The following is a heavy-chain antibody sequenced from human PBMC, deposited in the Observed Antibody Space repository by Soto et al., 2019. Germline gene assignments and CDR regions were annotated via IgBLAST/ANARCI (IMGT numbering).Heavy chain of an antibody. CDR2: ISAYNGNT. Sequence: QVQLVQSGAEVKKPGASVKVSCKASGYTFTSYGISWVRQAPGQGLEWMGWISAYNGNTNYAQKLQGRVTMTTDTSPGTGYMELRSLRSDDTAVYYCARERIVLVPAAMAALDPWGQGTLVTVSS. J-gene: IGHJ5*02. D-gene: IGHD2-2*01. CDR3: ARERIVLVPAAMAALDP. CDR1: GYTFTSYG. V-gene: IGHV1-18*01.